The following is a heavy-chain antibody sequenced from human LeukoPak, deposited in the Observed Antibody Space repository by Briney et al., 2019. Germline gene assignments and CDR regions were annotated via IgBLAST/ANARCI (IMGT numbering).Heavy chain of an antibody. J-gene: IGHJ4*02. CDR3: ASGDVFNY. Sequence: GGSLRLSCAASGFTFSTSWMSWVRQAPGKGLEWVANINRDGSVKQYVGSVKGRFTISRDDANNSLYLQMNSLRAEDTAVYYCASGDVFNYWGQGTLVPVSS. V-gene: IGHV3-7*03. CDR1: GFTFSTSW. D-gene: IGHD4-17*01. CDR2: INRDGSVK.